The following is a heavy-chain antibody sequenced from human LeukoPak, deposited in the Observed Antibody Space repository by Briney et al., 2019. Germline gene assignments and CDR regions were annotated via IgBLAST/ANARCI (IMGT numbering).Heavy chain of an antibody. J-gene: IGHJ4*02. Sequence: GGSLRLSCAASGFTFSSYIMNWVRQAPGKGLVWVSRINSDGSSTSYADSVKGRFTISRDNAKNTLYLQMNSLRAEDTAVYYCARGGPYSISALDYWGQGTLVTVSS. CDR1: GFTFSSYI. D-gene: IGHD6-6*01. CDR3: ARGGPYSISALDY. CDR2: INSDGSST. V-gene: IGHV3-74*01.